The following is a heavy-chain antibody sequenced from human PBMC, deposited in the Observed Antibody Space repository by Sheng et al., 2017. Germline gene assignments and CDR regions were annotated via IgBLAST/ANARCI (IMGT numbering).Heavy chain of an antibody. CDR3: AREPCHLLRYFDWSGKEYYFDY. CDR1: GYTFTSYG. V-gene: IGHV1-18*01. J-gene: IGHJ4*02. D-gene: IGHD3-9*01. CDR2: ISAYNGNT. Sequence: QVQLVQSGAEVKKPGASVKVSCKASGYTFTSYGISWVRQAPGQGLEWMGWISAYNGNTNYAQKLQGRVTMTTDTSTSTAYMELRSLRSDDTAVYYCAREPCHLLRYFDWSGKEYYFDYWGQGTLVTVSS.